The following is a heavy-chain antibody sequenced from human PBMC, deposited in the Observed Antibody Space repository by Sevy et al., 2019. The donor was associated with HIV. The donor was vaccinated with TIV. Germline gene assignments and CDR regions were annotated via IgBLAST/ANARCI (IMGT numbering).Heavy chain of an antibody. CDR1: GYTLSELS. V-gene: IGHV1-24*01. CDR3: STAREYYSDNSGYLDY. Sequence: ASVKVSCKVSGYTLSELSMHWVRQPPGKGLEWMGRFDPDDGETIYAQRFQGRVTMTEDTSADTAYMELSSRRSEDTAMYYCSTAREYYSDNSGYLDYWGQGTPVTVSS. J-gene: IGHJ4*02. D-gene: IGHD3-22*01. CDR2: FDPDDGET.